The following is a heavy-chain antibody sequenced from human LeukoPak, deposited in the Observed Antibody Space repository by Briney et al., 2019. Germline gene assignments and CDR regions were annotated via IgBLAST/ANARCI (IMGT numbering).Heavy chain of an antibody. J-gene: IGHJ3*02. V-gene: IGHV3-53*01. Sequence: GGSLRLSCAASGFTVSSNYMSWVRQAPGKGLEWVSVIYSGGSTYYADSVKGRFTISRDNSKNTLYLQMNSLRAEDTAVYYCARFAAAGTGRDAFDIWGQGTMVTVSS. CDR1: GFTVSSNY. CDR2: IYSGGST. D-gene: IGHD6-13*01. CDR3: ARFAAAGTGRDAFDI.